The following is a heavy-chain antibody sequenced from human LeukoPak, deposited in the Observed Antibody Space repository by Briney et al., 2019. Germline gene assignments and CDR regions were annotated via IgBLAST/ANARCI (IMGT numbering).Heavy chain of an antibody. V-gene: IGHV3-53*01. J-gene: IGHJ1*01. CDR3: VREREGSNSEH. CDR1: GFTVSNNR. D-gene: IGHD1-26*01. CDR2: IYSDGNT. Sequence: QPGGSLRLSCAASGFTVSNNRLSWVRQAPGMGLEWVSTIYSDGNTYYPDPVKGRFTISRDGSKNTLYLQLNSLRTEDTAIYYCVREREGSNSEHWGQGTLVTVSS.